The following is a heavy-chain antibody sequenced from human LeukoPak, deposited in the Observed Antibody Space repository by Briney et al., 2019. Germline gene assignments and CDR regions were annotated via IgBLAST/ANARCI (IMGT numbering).Heavy chain of an antibody. CDR1: GFTFTNCA. V-gene: IGHV3-23*01. CDR3: AKDQSRVGGSDPFDS. D-gene: IGHD1-26*01. Sequence: PGGSLTLSCAASGFTFTNCAMTWVRHAPEKGLEWVASISGSGASTYYAESVKGRFTISRDNSKNTVYLQMNSLSVEDTAVYYCAKDQSRVGGSDPFDSWGQGTLVTVSS. CDR2: ISGSGAST. J-gene: IGHJ5*01.